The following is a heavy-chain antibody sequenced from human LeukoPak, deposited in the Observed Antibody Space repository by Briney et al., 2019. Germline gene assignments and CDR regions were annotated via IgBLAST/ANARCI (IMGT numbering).Heavy chain of an antibody. CDR1: GGTFISYA. CDR2: IIPIFGTA. J-gene: IGHJ6*03. CDR3: ARSPRLIRGVITDYYYYMDV. Sequence: SVKVSCKASGGTFISYAISWVRQAPGQGLEWMGGIIPIFGTANYAQKFQGRVTITADESTSTAYMELSSLRSEDTAVYYCARSPRLIRGVITDYYYYMDVWGKGTTVTVSS. V-gene: IGHV1-69*13. D-gene: IGHD3-10*01.